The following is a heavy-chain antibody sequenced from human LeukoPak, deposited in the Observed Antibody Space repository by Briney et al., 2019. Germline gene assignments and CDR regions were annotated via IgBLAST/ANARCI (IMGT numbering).Heavy chain of an antibody. CDR3: ARHQRCSGGSCSSYMDV. CDR1: GYSFTSCS. Sequence: HGESLKVSCKGSGYSFTSCSIGCVRQMPGKGLEWGGIIFAGDSVTRYSPSFQGQVTISADKSISTASPQWSSLKASDTAMYYCARHQRCSGGSCSSYMDVWGKGTTVTVSS. J-gene: IGHJ6*03. CDR2: IFAGDSVT. V-gene: IGHV5-51*01. D-gene: IGHD2-15*01.